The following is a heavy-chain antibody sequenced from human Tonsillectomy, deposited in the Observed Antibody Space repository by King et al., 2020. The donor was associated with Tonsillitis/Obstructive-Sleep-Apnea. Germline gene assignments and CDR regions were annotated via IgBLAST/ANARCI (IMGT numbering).Heavy chain of an antibody. V-gene: IGHV7-4-1*02. Sequence: VQLVESGSELKKPGASVKVSCKASGYTFTNYAMNWVRQAPGQGLEWMGWINTNTGNPTYAQGFTGRFVFSLDTSVSTAYLQISSLKAADTAVYYCARGGSGPWRAALDYWGQGTLVTVSS. J-gene: IGHJ4*02. CDR1: GYTFTNYA. CDR2: INTNTGNP. D-gene: IGHD3-10*01. CDR3: ARGGSGPWRAALDY.